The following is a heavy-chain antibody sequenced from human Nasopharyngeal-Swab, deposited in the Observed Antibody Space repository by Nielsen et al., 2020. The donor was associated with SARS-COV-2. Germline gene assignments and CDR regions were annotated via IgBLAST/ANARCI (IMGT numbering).Heavy chain of an antibody. CDR3: ATLYGSGIYAGYYYYGMDV. J-gene: IGHJ6*02. D-gene: IGHD3-10*01. V-gene: IGHV3-11*04. Sequence: LTRAASGFTFSDYYMSWIRQAPGKGLEWVSYISSSGSTIYYADSVKGRFTISRDNAKNSLYLQMNSLRAEDTAVYYCATLYGSGIYAGYYYYGMDVWGQGTTVTVSS. CDR1: GFTFSDYY. CDR2: ISSSGSTI.